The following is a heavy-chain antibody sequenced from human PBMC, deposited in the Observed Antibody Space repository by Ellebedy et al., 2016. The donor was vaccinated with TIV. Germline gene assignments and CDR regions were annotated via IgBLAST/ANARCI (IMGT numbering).Heavy chain of an antibody. D-gene: IGHD3-9*01. CDR2: INHSGST. V-gene: IGHV4-34*01. J-gene: IGHJ4*02. CDR3: ARGPCYDILTGYYPFDY. CDR1: GGSIGDYY. Sequence: MPSETLSLTCGVYGGSIGDYYWSWIRQSPGKGLEWIGEINHSGSTNYNPSLRNRVTVSLDTSKNQFSLKLSSVTAADTAVYYCARGPCYDILTGYYPFDYWGQGTLVTVSS.